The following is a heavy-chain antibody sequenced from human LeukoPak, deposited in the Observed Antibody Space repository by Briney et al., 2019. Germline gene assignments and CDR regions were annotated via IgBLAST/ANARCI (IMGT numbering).Heavy chain of an antibody. D-gene: IGHD7-27*01. Sequence: SETLSLICIVSGASISTNTHYWGWVRQPPGTGLEWIASIHHTGTPYYNPSLKSRVTISVDTSENQFSLQFSSVIAADTAVYYCMRHASGEPPRYWGQGTLVTASS. CDR1: GASISTNTHY. V-gene: IGHV4-39*01. CDR3: MRHASGEPPRY. J-gene: IGHJ4*02. CDR2: IHHTGTP.